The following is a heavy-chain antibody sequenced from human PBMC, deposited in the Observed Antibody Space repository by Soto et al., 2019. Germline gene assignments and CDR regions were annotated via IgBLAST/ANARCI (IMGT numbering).Heavy chain of an antibody. J-gene: IGHJ6*02. Sequence: GESLKISCKGSGYSFTSYWIGWVRQMPGKGLEWMGIIYPGDSDTRYNPSFQGQVTISADKSISTAYLQWSSLKASDTAMYYCARQGTQIHYGMDVWGQGTTVTVSS. CDR3: ARQGTQIHYGMDV. V-gene: IGHV5-51*01. CDR2: IYPGDSDT. CDR1: GYSFTSYW. D-gene: IGHD1-1*01.